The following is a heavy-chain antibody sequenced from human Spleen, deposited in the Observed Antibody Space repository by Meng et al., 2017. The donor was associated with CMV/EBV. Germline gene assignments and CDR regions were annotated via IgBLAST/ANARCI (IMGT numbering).Heavy chain of an antibody. V-gene: IGHV1-69*10. J-gene: IGHJ4*02. D-gene: IGHD2-2*02. Sequence: YAISWVRQDRGQELEWMGGINPIRGIANYAQKFQGRVTITADKSTSTAYMELSSLRSEDTAVYYCARAPLIVVVPAAILGDYYFDYWGQGTLVTVSS. CDR1: YA. CDR2: INPIRGIA. CDR3: ARAPLIVVVPAAILGDYYFDY.